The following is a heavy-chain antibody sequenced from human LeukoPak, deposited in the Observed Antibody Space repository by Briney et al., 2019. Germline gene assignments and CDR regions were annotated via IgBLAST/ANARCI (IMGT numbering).Heavy chain of an antibody. CDR3: ARGLALWFGELSYYYYGMDV. Sequence: SETLSLTCTVSGGSISSGGYYWSWIGQHPGKGLEWIGYIYYSGSTYYNPSLKSRVTISVDTSKNQFSLKLSSVTAADTAVYYCARGLALWFGELSYYYYGMDVWGQGTTVTVSS. CDR1: GGSISSGGYY. V-gene: IGHV4-31*03. D-gene: IGHD3-10*01. CDR2: IYYSGST. J-gene: IGHJ6*02.